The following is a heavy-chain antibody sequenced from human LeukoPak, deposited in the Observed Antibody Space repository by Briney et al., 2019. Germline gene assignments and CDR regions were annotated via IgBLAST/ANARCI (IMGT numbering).Heavy chain of an antibody. V-gene: IGHV1-46*03. CDR2: INPSGGST. CDR3: ARARRTYGGLKIQLWLTY. Sequence: ASVKVSCKASGYTFTSYYMHWGRQAPGQGLEWMGIINPSGGSTSYAQKLQGRVTITSDTSTSTVYMEQSSLRSEDTAVYYCARARRTYGGLKIQLWLTYWGQGTLVTVSS. D-gene: IGHD5-18*01. CDR1: GYTFTSYY. J-gene: IGHJ4*02.